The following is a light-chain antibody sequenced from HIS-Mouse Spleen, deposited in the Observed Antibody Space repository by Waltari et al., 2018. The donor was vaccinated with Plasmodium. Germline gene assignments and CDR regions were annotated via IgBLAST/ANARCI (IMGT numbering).Light chain of an antibody. CDR2: DAS. V-gene: IGKV1-13*02. CDR1: QGISSA. J-gene: IGKJ4*01. CDR3: QQFNSYPLT. Sequence: AIQLTQSPSSLSASVGDRVTITCRASQGISSALAWYQQKQGKAPKFLFYDASSLASWVPSRFSGSGSGTDFTLTISSLQPEDFATYYCQQFNSYPLTFGGGTKVEIK.